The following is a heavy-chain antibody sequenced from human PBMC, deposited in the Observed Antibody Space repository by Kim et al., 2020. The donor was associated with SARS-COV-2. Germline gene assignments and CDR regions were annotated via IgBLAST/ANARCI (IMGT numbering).Heavy chain of an antibody. D-gene: IGHD6-19*01. J-gene: IGHJ4*02. Sequence: PSFQSQVTISADKSISTAYLQWSSLKASDTAMYYCARRLSFSGWSGAFDYWGQGTLVTVSS. CDR3: ARRLSFSGWSGAFDY. V-gene: IGHV5-51*01.